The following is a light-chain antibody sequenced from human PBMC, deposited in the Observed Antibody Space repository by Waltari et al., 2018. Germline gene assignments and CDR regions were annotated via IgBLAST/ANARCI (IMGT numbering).Light chain of an antibody. V-gene: IGKV3-11*01. Sequence: EVVLTQSPATLSLSPGERATLSCRASQGVSSYLAWYQQKPGQAPRLLIYDASNRATGIPAMFSGSGSGTDFTLTISSLEPEDFAVYYCQQRINWPLTFGGGTKVEIK. CDR1: QGVSSY. CDR3: QQRINWPLT. J-gene: IGKJ4*01. CDR2: DAS.